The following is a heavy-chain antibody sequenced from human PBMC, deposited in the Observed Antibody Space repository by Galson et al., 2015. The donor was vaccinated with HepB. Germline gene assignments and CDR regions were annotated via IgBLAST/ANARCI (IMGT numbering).Heavy chain of an antibody. Sequence: SLRLSCAASGFTFSSYWMSWVRQAPGKGLEWVANIKQDGSEKYYVDSVKGRFTISRDNAKNSLYLQMNSLRAEDTAVYYCARDQGSAPPGMDVWGQGTTVTVSS. CDR1: GFTFSSYW. D-gene: IGHD2-15*01. CDR2: IKQDGSEK. J-gene: IGHJ6*02. V-gene: IGHV3-7*03. CDR3: ARDQGSAPPGMDV.